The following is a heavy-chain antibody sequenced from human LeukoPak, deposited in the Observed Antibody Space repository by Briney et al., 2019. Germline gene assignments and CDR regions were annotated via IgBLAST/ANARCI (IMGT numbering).Heavy chain of an antibody. D-gene: IGHD1-26*01. CDR1: GGTFSSYA. CDR3: AVGSSKGAFDI. Sequence: GASVKVSCKASGGTFSSYAISWVRQAPGQGLEWMGGIIPIFGTANYAQKFQGRVTITADKSTSTAYMELSSLRSEDTAVYYCAVGSSKGAFDIWGQGTMVTVSS. J-gene: IGHJ3*02. V-gene: IGHV1-69*06. CDR2: IIPIFGTA.